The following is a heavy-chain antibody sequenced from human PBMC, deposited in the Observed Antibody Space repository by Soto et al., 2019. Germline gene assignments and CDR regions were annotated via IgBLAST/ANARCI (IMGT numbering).Heavy chain of an antibody. Sequence: GASVKVSCKASGGTFSSYAISWVRQAPGQGLEWMGRIIPIFGTANYAQKFQGRVTITADESTSTAYMELSSLRSEDTAVYYCARGHIVVVTATNWFDPWGQGTLVTVSS. CDR1: GGTFSSYA. D-gene: IGHD2-21*02. CDR3: ARGHIVVVTATNWFDP. J-gene: IGHJ5*02. CDR2: IIPIFGTA. V-gene: IGHV1-69*13.